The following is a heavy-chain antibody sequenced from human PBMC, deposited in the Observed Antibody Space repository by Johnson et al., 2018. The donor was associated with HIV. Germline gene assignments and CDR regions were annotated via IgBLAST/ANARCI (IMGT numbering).Heavy chain of an antibody. CDR2: ISGSGGST. CDR3: AKDEEGYSSAWSAGTAFDI. CDR1: GFTFDDYG. V-gene: IGHV3-23*04. J-gene: IGHJ3*02. Sequence: VQLVESGGGVVRPGGSLRLSCAASGFTFDDYGMSWVRQAPGKGLEWVSAISGSGGSTYYADSVKGRFTLSRDNSKNTLYLQMNSLKADDPAIYYCAKDEEGYSSAWSAGTAFDIWGQGTMVTVSS. D-gene: IGHD6-13*01.